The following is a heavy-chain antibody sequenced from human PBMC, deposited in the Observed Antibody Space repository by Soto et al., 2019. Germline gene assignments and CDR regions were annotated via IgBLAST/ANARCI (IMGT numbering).Heavy chain of an antibody. CDR3: RRGLTTVTTDWFDP. Sequence: QVQLVQSGAEVKKPGASVKVSCKAFGYTFTSYDINWVRQATGQGLEWMGWMNPNSSNTGYTQKFQGRVTMTRNTSIDTAYMELRSQRSEQTAEYYCRRGLTTVTTDWFDPWGQGTLVSLSS. CDR2: MNPNSSNT. V-gene: IGHV1-8*01. CDR1: GYTFTSYD. D-gene: IGHD4-17*01. J-gene: IGHJ5*01.